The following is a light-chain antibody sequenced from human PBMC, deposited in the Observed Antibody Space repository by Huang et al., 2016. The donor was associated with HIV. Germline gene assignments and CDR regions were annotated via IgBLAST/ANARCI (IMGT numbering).Light chain of an antibody. Sequence: AIRMTQSPSSLSASTGDRVTITCRASQNIGTSLAWYQQRPVRAPTLLIYDASTLQHGVPYGFSGRCSRTVFTLNIGCLQVEDAAIYYCQHSDGLSPLTFGGGTKVDLK. CDR2: DAS. J-gene: IGKJ4*01. V-gene: IGKV1-8*01. CDR3: QHSDGLSPLT. CDR1: QNIGTS.